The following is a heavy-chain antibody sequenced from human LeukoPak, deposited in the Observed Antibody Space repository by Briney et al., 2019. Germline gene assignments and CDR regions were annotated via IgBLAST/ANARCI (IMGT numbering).Heavy chain of an antibody. D-gene: IGHD3-3*01. Sequence: PSETLSLTCTLSGGTVTSSTYFWGWIRQPPGKGPEWIGSISYSGATYYNPSLKSRVSMSVHTSKNQFSLRLSSVTAADTAVYYCARLSGITIFEMVRGLNWVDPWGQGTLVTVSS. V-gene: IGHV4-39*07. CDR1: GGTVTSSTYF. CDR3: ARLSGITIFEMVRGLNWVDP. CDR2: ISYSGAT. J-gene: IGHJ5*02.